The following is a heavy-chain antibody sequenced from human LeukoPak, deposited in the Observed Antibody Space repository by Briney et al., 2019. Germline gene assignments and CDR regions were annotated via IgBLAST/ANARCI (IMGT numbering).Heavy chain of an antibody. V-gene: IGHV3-48*04. Sequence: PGGSLRLSCAASGFIFSSYSMNWVRQAPGKGLEWVSYISSSSSSIYYADAVKGRFTISRDNAKNSLYLHMNSLTVEDTAVYYCSRDPRHSDYWGQGTLVTVSS. CDR3: SRDPRHSDY. J-gene: IGHJ4*02. CDR2: ISSSSSSI. CDR1: GFIFSSYS.